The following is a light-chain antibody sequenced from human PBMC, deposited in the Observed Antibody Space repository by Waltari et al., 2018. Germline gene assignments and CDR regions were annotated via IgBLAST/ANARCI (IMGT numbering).Light chain of an antibody. CDR1: SSDVGCYNY. J-gene: IGLJ1*01. CDR3: CSYAGSYTYV. CDR2: DVR. Sequence: QSALTHPRSVSGSPGQSVTISCPGTSSDVGCYNYVSWYQQHPGKAPKLMIYDVRKRPSGVPDRFSGSKSGNTASLTISGLQAEDEADYSCCSYAGSYTYVFGTGTKVTVL. V-gene: IGLV2-11*01.